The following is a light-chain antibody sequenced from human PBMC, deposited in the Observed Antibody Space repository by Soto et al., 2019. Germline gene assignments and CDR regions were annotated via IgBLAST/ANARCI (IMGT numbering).Light chain of an antibody. V-gene: IGKV3-15*01. CDR2: GAS. J-gene: IGKJ1*01. CDR3: QQYDNWPWT. CDR1: QSISDT. Sequence: EIVMTQSPATLSVSPGGRATLSGRASQSISDTLAWYQQKPGQAPRLLIYGASTRATGFPARFSGSGSGTDFTLTISSMQSEDFAVYYCQQYDNWPWTFGQGTKVDIK.